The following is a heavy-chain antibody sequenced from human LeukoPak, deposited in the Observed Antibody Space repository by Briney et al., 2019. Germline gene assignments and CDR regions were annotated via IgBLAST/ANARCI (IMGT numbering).Heavy chain of an antibody. V-gene: IGHV3-7*03. CDR3: ARGPKSGATETYYYYYYMDV. Sequence: GGSLRLSCAASGFTFSSYWMSWVRQAPGKGLEWVANIKEDGSEKYYVDSVKGRFTISRDNAKNSLYLQMNSLRAEDTAVYYCARGPKSGATETYYYYYYMDVWGKGTTVTISS. CDR2: IKEDGSEK. CDR1: GFTFSSYW. J-gene: IGHJ6*03. D-gene: IGHD1-26*01.